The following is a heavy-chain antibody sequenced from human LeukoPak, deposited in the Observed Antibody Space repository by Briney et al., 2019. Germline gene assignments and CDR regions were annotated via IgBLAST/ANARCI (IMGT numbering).Heavy chain of an antibody. Sequence: ASVKVSCKASGGTFSSHAISWVRQAPGQGLEWMGGIIPIFGTAKYAQKFQGRVTITADESTSTAYMELSSLRSEDTAVYYCAGDPRLDYYYGMDVWGQGTTVTVSS. J-gene: IGHJ6*02. V-gene: IGHV1-69*01. CDR1: GGTFSSHA. CDR3: AGDPRLDYYYGMDV. CDR2: IIPIFGTA. D-gene: IGHD2-21*01.